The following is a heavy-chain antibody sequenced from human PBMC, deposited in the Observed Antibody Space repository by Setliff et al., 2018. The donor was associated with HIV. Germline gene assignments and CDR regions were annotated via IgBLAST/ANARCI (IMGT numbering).Heavy chain of an antibody. CDR3: ARDRSKYGTGSSAYNWFDP. CDR1: TDSISNFH. D-gene: IGHD3-16*01. J-gene: IGHJ5*02. Sequence: PSETLSLTCSVSTDSISNFHWSWMRQPAGKGLEWIGRIFDSGTTHYNPSLKSRVTMSIDTSKNQFSLKLNSVTAADTAVYFCARDRSKYGTGSSAYNWFDPWGLGTLVTVSS. V-gene: IGHV4-4*07. CDR2: IFDSGTT.